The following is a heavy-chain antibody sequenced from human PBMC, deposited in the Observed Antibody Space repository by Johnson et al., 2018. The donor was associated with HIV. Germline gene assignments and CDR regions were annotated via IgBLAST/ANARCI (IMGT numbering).Heavy chain of an antibody. CDR1: GFTFSSCA. Sequence: VQLVESGGGLVQPGGSLRLSCAASGFTFSSCAMSWVRQVPGKGLEWVSAISGSGGSTYYADSVKGRFTISRDISKNTLYLQMNSLRAEDTAVYYCATLEYSSSPGGYGAFDIWGQGTMVTVSS. V-gene: IGHV3-23*04. J-gene: IGHJ3*02. CDR2: ISGSGGST. D-gene: IGHD6-6*01. CDR3: ATLEYSSSPGGYGAFDI.